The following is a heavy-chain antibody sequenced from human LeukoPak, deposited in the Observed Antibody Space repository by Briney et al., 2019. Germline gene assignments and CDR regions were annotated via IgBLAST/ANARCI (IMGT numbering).Heavy chain of an antibody. V-gene: IGHV3-74*01. CDR3: AGGRLVATSKAVAIDY. CDR1: GFTFSDSW. D-gene: IGHD5-12*01. Sequence: GSLRLSCAASGFTFSDSWLHWVRQAPGKGLVWVSRINERGSSTSYADSVKGRFTISRDNAKNTLYLQMNNLRADDTAVYYCAGGRLVATSKAVAIDYWGQGTLVTVSS. CDR2: INERGSST. J-gene: IGHJ4*02.